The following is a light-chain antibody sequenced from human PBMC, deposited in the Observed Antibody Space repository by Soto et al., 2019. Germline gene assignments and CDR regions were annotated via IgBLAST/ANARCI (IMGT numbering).Light chain of an antibody. CDR3: QTWGPGIVV. CDR1: SGHRTYA. Sequence: QPVLTQSPSVSASLGASVNLTCTLSSGHRTYAIAWHQVQSGKGPRFLMTINSDGSHNRGDGVPARFSGASFGAERFLIISSLQSDDETDYYCQTWGPGIVVFGGGTQLTVL. V-gene: IGLV4-69*01. J-gene: IGLJ2*01. CDR2: INSDGSH.